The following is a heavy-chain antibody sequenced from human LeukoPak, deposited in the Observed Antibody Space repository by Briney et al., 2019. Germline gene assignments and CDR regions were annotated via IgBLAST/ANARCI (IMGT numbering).Heavy chain of an antibody. CDR3: AKMCEESCQPPRCGSCYD. J-gene: IGHJ4*02. Sequence: TGGSLRLSCAASGFTFNNYALSWVRQAPGKGLEWVSAITSGSGGSTFYADSVKGRFTISRDNSKNTLYLQMNSLRAEDTAVYYCAKMCEESCQPPRCGSCYDWGQGTLVTVSS. CDR2: ITSGSGGST. D-gene: IGHD2-15*01. V-gene: IGHV3-23*01. CDR1: GFTFNNYA.